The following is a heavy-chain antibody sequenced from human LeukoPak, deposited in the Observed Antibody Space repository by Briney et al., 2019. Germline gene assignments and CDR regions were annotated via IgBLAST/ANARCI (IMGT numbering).Heavy chain of an antibody. Sequence: PSETLSLTCAVYGGSFSGYYWSWIRQPPGKGLEWIGEINHSGSTNYNPSLKSRVTLSVDTSKNQFSLKLSSVTAADTAVYYCARQPYGLLDYWGQGTLVTVSS. CDR3: ARQPYGLLDY. J-gene: IGHJ4*02. CDR1: GGSFSGYY. D-gene: IGHD1-26*01. CDR2: INHSGST. V-gene: IGHV4-34*01.